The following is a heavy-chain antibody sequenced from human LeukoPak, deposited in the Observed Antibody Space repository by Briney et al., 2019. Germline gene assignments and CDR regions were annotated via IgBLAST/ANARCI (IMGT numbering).Heavy chain of an antibody. J-gene: IGHJ4*02. CDR2: IYYSGST. Sequence: KPSETLSLTCTVSGGSISSRYWSWIRQPPGKGLEWIGYIYYSGSTNYNPSLKSRVTISVDTSKNQFSLKLSSVTAADTAVYYCARVVRYFDYWGQGTLVTVSS. CDR3: ARVVRYFDY. V-gene: IGHV4-59*11. CDR1: GGSISSRY.